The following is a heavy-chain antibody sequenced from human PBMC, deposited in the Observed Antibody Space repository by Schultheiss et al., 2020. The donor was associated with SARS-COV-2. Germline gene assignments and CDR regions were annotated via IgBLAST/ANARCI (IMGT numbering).Heavy chain of an antibody. V-gene: IGHV3-23*01. Sequence: GGSLRLSCAASGFTFSSFAMSWVRQAPGKGLEWVSTISGSGGSTYYADSVKGRFTISRDNSKNTLYLQMNSLRTEDTALYYCAKVKRWSGSYDYWGQGTLVTVSS. CDR1: GFTFSSFA. J-gene: IGHJ4*02. D-gene: IGHD1-26*01. CDR2: ISGSGGST. CDR3: AKVKRWSGSYDY.